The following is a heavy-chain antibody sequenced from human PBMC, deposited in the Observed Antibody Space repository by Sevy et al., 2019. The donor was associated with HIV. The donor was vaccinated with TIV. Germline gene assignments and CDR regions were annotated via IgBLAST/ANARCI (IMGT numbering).Heavy chain of an antibody. CDR3: VQAEYMLTFGGVFDY. V-gene: IGHV3-64D*06. J-gene: IGHJ4*02. D-gene: IGHD3-16*01. Sequence: GESLKISCSASGFTFSSYAMHWVRQAPGKGLEYVSAISCNGGSTYYADSVKGRFTISRDNSKNTLYLQLSSLRAKDTELYYCVQAEYMLTFGGVFDYWGQGPLVTVSS. CDR2: ISCNGGST. CDR1: GFTFSSYA.